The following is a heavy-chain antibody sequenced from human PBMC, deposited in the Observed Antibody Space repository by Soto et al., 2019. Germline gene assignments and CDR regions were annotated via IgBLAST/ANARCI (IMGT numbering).Heavy chain of an antibody. D-gene: IGHD6-19*01. Sequence: PGGSLRLSRVASQFPFDVYSMHWVRQAPGKGLEWVSYIRHTTSATFYADAVKGRFTISRDNRKNSLFLQMNSLRDDDTGVYFCARDRGSSGMFELDVWGPGTLVTVSS. CDR3: ARDRGSSGMFELDV. V-gene: IGHV3-48*02. CDR1: QFPFDVYS. J-gene: IGHJ3*01. CDR2: IRHTTSAT.